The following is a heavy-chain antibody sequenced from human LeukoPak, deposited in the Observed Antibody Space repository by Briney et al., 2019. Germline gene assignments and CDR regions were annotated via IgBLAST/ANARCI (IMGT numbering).Heavy chain of an antibody. D-gene: IGHD2-21*02. Sequence: ASVKVSCKASGYTFTGYYMHWVRQAPGQGLEWMGWINHNSGGTNYAQKFQGRVTMTRDTSISTAYMELSRLRSDDTAVYYCARDPPAYCGGDCYAHFSDYWGQGTLVTVSS. CDR3: ARDPPAYCGGDCYAHFSDY. V-gene: IGHV1-2*02. J-gene: IGHJ4*02. CDR2: INHNSGGT. CDR1: GYTFTGYY.